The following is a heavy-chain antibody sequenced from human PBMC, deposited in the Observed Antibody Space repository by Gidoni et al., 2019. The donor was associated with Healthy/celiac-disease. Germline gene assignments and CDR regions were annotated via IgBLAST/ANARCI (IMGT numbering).Heavy chain of an antibody. V-gene: IGHV4-30-2*01. CDR1: GGSISSGGYS. D-gene: IGHD3-3*01. CDR2: IYHSGST. J-gene: IGHJ6*03. Sequence: QLQLQESGSGLVTPSQTLSPTCAVSGGSISSGGYSWSWIRQPPGKGLEWIGYIYHSGSTYYNPSLKSRVTISVDRSKNQFSLKLSSVTAADTAVYYCARDRIFGRYYYYMDVWGKGTTVTVSS. CDR3: ARDRIFGRYYYYMDV.